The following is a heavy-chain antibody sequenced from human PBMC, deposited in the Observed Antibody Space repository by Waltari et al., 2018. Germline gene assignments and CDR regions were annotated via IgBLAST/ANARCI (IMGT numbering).Heavy chain of an antibody. CDR2: ISSSSSYI. V-gene: IGHV3-21*01. CDR1: GFTFSSYS. J-gene: IGHJ6*03. Sequence: EVQLVESGGGLVKPGGSLRLSCAASGFTFSSYSMNWVRQAPGKGLEWVSSISSSSSYIYNADSVKGRFTISRDNAKNSLYLQMNSLRAEDTAVYYCARDFGSIVGATYVDFYMDVWGKGTTVTVSS. CDR3: ARDFGSIVGATYVDFYMDV. D-gene: IGHD1-26*01.